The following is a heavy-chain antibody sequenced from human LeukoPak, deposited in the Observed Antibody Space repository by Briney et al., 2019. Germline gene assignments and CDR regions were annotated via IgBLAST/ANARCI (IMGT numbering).Heavy chain of an antibody. J-gene: IGHJ5*02. CDR3: ARQANYYGSGVDWFDP. CDR2: IYYSGST. V-gene: IGHV4-38-2*02. CDR1: GYSISGGHY. D-gene: IGHD3-10*01. Sequence: PSETLSLTCTVSGYSISGGHYWGWIRQPPGKGLEWIGSIYYSGSTYYNPSLKSRVTISVDTSKNQFSLKLSSVTAADTAVYYCARQANYYGSGVDWFDPWGQGTLVTVSS.